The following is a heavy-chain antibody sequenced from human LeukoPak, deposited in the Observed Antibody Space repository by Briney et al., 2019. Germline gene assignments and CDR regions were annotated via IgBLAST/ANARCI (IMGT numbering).Heavy chain of an antibody. V-gene: IGHV4-4*07. J-gene: IGHJ3*02. D-gene: IGHD1-26*01. CDR1: GGSISGYY. Sequence: SETLSLTCTVSGGSISGYYWSWIRQPAGKGLEWIGRIYSSGSTNDNPSLRSRVTMSVDTSKIQFSLRLSSVTAADTAVYYCARAIVGEPRGAFDIWGQGTMVTVPS. CDR3: ARAIVGEPRGAFDI. CDR2: IYSSGST.